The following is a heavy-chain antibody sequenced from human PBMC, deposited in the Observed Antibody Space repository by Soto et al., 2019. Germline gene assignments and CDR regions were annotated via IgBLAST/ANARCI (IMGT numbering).Heavy chain of an antibody. D-gene: IGHD3-22*01. Sequence: QVQLSQFGAEVKKPGASVKVSCKASGYSFTNFHIHWVRQAPGQGLEWMGMIDPSGGITRDAQRLQGRITMTRDASTSTVYMELRSLTSEDTAVYYCARDVIDHDNYETIGYYFDHGGQGTLVTVSS. J-gene: IGHJ4*02. CDR1: GYSFTNFH. CDR3: ARDVIDHDNYETIGYYFDH. CDR2: IDPSGGIT. V-gene: IGHV1-46*01.